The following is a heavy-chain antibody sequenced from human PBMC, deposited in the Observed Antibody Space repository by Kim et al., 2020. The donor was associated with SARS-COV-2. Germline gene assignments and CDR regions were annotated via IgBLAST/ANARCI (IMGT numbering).Heavy chain of an antibody. Sequence: GGSLRLSCAASGFTVSSNYMSWVRQAPGKGLEWVSVIYSGGSTCYADSVKGRFTISRDNSKNTLYLQRNSLRAEDTAVYYCARDRPLLWFGESRSYYGMDVWGQGTTVTVSS. CDR1: GFTVSSNY. CDR3: ARDRPLLWFGESRSYYGMDV. J-gene: IGHJ6*02. D-gene: IGHD3-10*01. V-gene: IGHV3-53*01. CDR2: IYSGGST.